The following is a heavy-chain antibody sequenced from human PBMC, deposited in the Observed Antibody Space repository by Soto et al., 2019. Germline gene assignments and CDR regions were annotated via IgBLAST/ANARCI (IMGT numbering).Heavy chain of an antibody. V-gene: IGHV3-15*01. D-gene: IGHD2-2*01. CDR2: IKSKTDGGTT. J-gene: IGHJ6*03. CDR1: GFTFSNAW. CDR3: TTDKGSSTSCYGCYYYYYMDV. Sequence: GGSLRLSCAASGFTFSNAWMSWVRQAPGKGLEWVGRIKSKTDGGTTDYAAPVKGRFTISRDDSKNTLYLQMNSLKTEDTAVYYCTTDKGSSTSCYGCYYYYYMDVWGKGTTVTVSS.